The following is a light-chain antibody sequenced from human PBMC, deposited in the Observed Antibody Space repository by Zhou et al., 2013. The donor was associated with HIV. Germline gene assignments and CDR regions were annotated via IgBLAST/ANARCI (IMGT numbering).Light chain of an antibody. CDR3: QQRASRPLT. Sequence: ENVLTQSPGTLSLSPGERATLSCRASQSVSSSSLAWYQQKPGQAPRLLIYGASSRATGIPGRFSGSGSGTDFTLTISRLEPEDFAVYYCQQRASRPLTFGGGTKVEIK. CDR1: QSVSSSS. V-gene: IGKV3-20*01. J-gene: IGKJ4*01. CDR2: GAS.